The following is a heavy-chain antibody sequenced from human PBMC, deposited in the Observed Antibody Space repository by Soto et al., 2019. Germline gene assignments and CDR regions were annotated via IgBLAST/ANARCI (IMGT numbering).Heavy chain of an antibody. CDR2: IYRGESET. CDR3: VSAINGYFEY. Sequence: GGSLKISFKGPGHSFVAHLIGWGRQMPGKGLEWMGIIYRGESETKYSPSFQGQVTISADKSISTAYLQCSSLEASDTALYYCVSAINGYFEYWGQGTLVTVSS. J-gene: IGHJ4*02. CDR1: GHSFVAHL. V-gene: IGHV5-51*01.